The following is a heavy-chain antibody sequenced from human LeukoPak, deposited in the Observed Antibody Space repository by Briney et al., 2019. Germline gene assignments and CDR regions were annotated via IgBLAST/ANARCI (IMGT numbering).Heavy chain of an antibody. J-gene: IGHJ5*02. D-gene: IGHD3-16*01. V-gene: IGHV4-59*01. CDR3: ARADEYVST. CDR1: GGSISSYF. CDR2: IHYLRSA. Sequence: KPSETLSLTCTVSGGSISSYFWSWIRQPPGKGLEWIGYIHYLRSAIYNPSLKSRLTISVDTSKYQFSLQLSSVTAADTAVYYCARADEYVSTWGQGTLVTVSS.